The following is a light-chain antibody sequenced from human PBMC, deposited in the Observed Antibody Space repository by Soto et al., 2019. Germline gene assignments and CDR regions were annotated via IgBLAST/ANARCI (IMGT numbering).Light chain of an antibody. V-gene: IGLV2-14*01. Sequence: QSALTQPASVSGSPGQSITISFTGTSSDVAGYNYVSWYQQHPGKAPKLMIYEVSNRPSGVSNRFSGSKSGNTASLTISGLQAEDEADYYCSSYTSSSTSVFGTWTKVTVL. CDR1: SSDVAGYNY. J-gene: IGLJ1*01. CDR3: SSYTSSSTSV. CDR2: EVS.